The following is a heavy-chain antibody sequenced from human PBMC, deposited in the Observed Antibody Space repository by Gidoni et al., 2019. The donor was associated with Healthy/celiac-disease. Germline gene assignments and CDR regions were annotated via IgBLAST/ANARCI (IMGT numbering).Heavy chain of an antibody. V-gene: IGHV4-34*01. J-gene: IGHJ4*02. D-gene: IGHD3-3*01. Sequence: QVQLQQWGAGLLKPSETLSLTCAVYGGSFSGSSWCCIRQPPGKELEWIGEINHSGSTNYNPSLKSRVTISVDTSKNQFSLKLSSVTAADTAVYYCARGRVYYDFWSGYYRGTTIDYWGQGTLVTVSS. CDR1: GGSFSGSS. CDR3: ARGRVYYDFWSGYYRGTTIDY. CDR2: INHSGST.